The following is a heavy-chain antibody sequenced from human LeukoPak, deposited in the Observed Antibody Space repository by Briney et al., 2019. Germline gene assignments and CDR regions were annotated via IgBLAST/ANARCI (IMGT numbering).Heavy chain of an antibody. D-gene: IGHD3-22*01. CDR2: ISGSGGST. V-gene: IGHV3-23*01. CDR1: GFTFSSYD. Sequence: GGSLRLSCAASGFTFSSYDMSWVRQAPGKGLEWVSAISGSGGSTYYADSVKGRFTISRDNSKNTLYLQMNSLRAEDTAVYYCAKDGYYDSSGYPVTSFDYWGQGTLVTVSS. J-gene: IGHJ4*02. CDR3: AKDGYYDSSGYPVTSFDY.